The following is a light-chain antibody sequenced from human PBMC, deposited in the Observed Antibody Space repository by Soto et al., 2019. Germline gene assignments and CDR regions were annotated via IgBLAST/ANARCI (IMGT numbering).Light chain of an antibody. J-gene: IGKJ2*01. CDR3: QQYGSSYT. V-gene: IGKV3-20*01. CDR1: QSISSND. Sequence: EIVLTQSPGTLSLSPGERATLSCRASQSISSNDLAWYQQKPGQAPRLLIYGASSRATDIPDRFSGSGSGTDFTLTISRLDPEDFAVYYCQQYGSSYTFGQGTKLEI. CDR2: GAS.